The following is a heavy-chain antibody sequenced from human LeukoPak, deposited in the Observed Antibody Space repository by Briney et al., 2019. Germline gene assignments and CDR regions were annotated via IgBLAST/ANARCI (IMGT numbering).Heavy chain of an antibody. J-gene: IGHJ5*02. D-gene: IGHD4-23*01. CDR3: ARDYGGNSRWFDP. Sequence: LESGGVLGQHGGSLRLSCAASGFTFSSYAMRWVRQTPGQGLEWVSVIYSGGSTYYADSVKGRFTISRDNSKNTLYLQMNSLRAEDTAVYYCARDYGGNSRWFDPWGQGTLVTVSS. V-gene: IGHV3-23*03. CDR2: IYSGGST. CDR1: GFTFSSYA.